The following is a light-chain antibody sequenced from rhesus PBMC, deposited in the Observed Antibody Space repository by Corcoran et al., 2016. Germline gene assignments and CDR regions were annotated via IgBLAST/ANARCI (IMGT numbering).Light chain of an antibody. V-gene: IGKV1S15*01. CDR3: QPGYGIPPT. CDR2: YAS. CDR1: QAISNI. J-gene: IGKJ1*01. Sequence: DIQMTQSPSSLSASVGDTVTITCRASQAISNILAWYQQKPGKVPKLLIYYASTSQSGVQSRFRGSVSGTDSPLTISSLQPEDFATYDCQPGYGIPPTFGQGTKVEIK.